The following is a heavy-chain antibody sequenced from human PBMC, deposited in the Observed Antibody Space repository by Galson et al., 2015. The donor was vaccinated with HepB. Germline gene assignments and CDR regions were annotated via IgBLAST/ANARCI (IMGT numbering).Heavy chain of an antibody. CDR2: INSDGSST. Sequence: SLRLSCAASGFTFSSYWMHWVRQAPGKGLVWVSRINSDGSSTSYAASVKGRFTISRDNPKNTLYLQMNSLRAENTAVYYCAREPSSRPGGIAVAVHFDYWGQGTLVTVSS. J-gene: IGHJ4*02. CDR1: GFTFSSYW. V-gene: IGHV3-74*01. D-gene: IGHD6-19*01. CDR3: AREPSSRPGGIAVAVHFDY.